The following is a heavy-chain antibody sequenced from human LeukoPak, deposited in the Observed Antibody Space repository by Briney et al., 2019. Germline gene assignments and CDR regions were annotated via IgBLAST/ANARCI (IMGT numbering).Heavy chain of an antibody. J-gene: IGHJ3*02. V-gene: IGHV1-69*01. CDR2: IIPIFGTA. D-gene: IGHD2-21*02. CDR1: GGTFSSYA. CDR3: ARGEPYCGGDCYFGAFDI. Sequence: SVKVSCKASGGTFSSYAISWVRQAPGQGLEWMGGIIPIFGTANYAQKFQGRVTITADESTSTAYMELSSLRSEDTAVYYCARGEPYCGGDCYFGAFDIWGQGTMVTVSS.